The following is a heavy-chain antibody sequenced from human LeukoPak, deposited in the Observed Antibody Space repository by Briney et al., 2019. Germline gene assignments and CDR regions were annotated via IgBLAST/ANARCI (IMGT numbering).Heavy chain of an antibody. J-gene: IGHJ3*02. Sequence: SETLSLTCAVSGGSISSGGYSWSWIRQPPGKGLEWIGYIYHSGSTYYNPSLKSRVTISVDRSKNQFFLKLSSVTAADTAVYYCASTLQYWDAFDIWGQGTMVTVSS. CDR3: ASTLQYWDAFDI. CDR1: GGSISSGGYS. V-gene: IGHV4-30-2*01. D-gene: IGHD4-11*01. CDR2: IYHSGST.